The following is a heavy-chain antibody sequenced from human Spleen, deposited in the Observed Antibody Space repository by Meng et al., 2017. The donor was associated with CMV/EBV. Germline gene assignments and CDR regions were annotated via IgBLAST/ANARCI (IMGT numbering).Heavy chain of an antibody. J-gene: IGHJ3*02. V-gene: IGHV4-30-4*01. CDR2: IYYSGRT. CDR1: GGSISSGDYY. D-gene: IGHD3-22*01. CDR3: ARLYDSSGYDAFDI. Sequence: SGGSISSGDYYWSWIRQPPGKGLEWIGYIYYSGRTYYNPSLKSRVTISVDTSKNQFSLKLSSVTAADTAVYYCARLYDSSGYDAFDIWGQGTVVTVSS.